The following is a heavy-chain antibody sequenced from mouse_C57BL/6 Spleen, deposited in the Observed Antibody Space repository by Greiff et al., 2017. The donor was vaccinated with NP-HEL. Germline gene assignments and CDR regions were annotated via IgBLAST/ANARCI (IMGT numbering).Heavy chain of an antibody. J-gene: IGHJ2*01. D-gene: IGHD2-3*01. V-gene: IGHV1-82*01. CDR1: GYAFSSSW. CDR2: IYPGDGDT. CDR3: ARGDGYCDY. Sequence: QVQLQQSGPELVKPGASVKISCKASGYAFSSSWMNWVKQRPGKGLEWIGRIYPGDGDTNYNGKFKGKATLTADKSSSTAYMQLSILTSEDSAVYFCARGDGYCDYWVQGTTLTVSS.